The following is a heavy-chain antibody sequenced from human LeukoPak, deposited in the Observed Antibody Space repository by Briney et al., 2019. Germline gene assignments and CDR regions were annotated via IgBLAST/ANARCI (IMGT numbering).Heavy chain of an antibody. Sequence: PSQSLSLTCTVSGGSISSGDYYWSWIRQPPGKGLEWIGYIYYSGSTYYNPSLKSRVIISVDTSKNQFSLKLSSVTAVDTAVYYCARATNSGSYLMWAFDIWGQGTMVTVSS. V-gene: IGHV4-30-4*01. CDR2: IYYSGST. D-gene: IGHD1-26*01. CDR1: GGSISSGDYY. CDR3: ARATNSGSYLMWAFDI. J-gene: IGHJ3*02.